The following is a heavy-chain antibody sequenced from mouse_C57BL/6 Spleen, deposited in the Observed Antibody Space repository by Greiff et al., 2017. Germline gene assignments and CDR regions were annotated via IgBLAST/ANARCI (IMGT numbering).Heavy chain of an antibody. J-gene: IGHJ2*01. CDR1: GFTFSSYG. Sequence: EVKLVESGGDLVKPGGSLKLSCAASGFTFSSYGMYWVRQTPDKRLEWVATISSGGSYTYYPDSVKGRFTISRDNAKTTLYLRKSRLKSEDTAMYYCATQWFYDYDSYYFDYWGTGTTLTVSS. CDR3: ATQWFYDYDSYYFDY. D-gene: IGHD2-4*01. CDR2: ISSGGSYT. V-gene: IGHV5-6*01.